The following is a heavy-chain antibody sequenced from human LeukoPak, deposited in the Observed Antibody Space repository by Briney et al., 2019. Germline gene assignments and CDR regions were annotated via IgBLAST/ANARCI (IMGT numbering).Heavy chain of an antibody. D-gene: IGHD2-15*01. Sequence: PGGSLRLSCAASGFTFSIYWMTWVRQAPGKGLEWVANMKEEGSEKYCVDSVQGRFTISRDNAKNSLYLQMNSLRAEDTAVYYCTRAKPPYCRGGSCRTPGAFDIWGQGTMVTVSS. V-gene: IGHV3-7*02. CDR1: GFTFSIYW. J-gene: IGHJ3*02. CDR2: MKEEGSEK. CDR3: TRAKPPYCRGGSCRTPGAFDI.